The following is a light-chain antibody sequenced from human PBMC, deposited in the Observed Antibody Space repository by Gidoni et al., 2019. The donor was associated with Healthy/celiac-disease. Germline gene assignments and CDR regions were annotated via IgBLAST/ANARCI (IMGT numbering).Light chain of an antibody. V-gene: IGLV2-23*01. CDR3: CSYAGSGTSPYV. CDR1: SSDVGSYNL. CDR2: EGS. Sequence: QSALTQPASVSGSPGQSITISCTGTSSDVGSYNLVSWYQQHPGKAPKLMIYEGSTRPSGVSNRFSGSKSGNTASLTISGLQAEDEADYYCCSYAGSGTSPYVFGTGTKVTVL. J-gene: IGLJ1*01.